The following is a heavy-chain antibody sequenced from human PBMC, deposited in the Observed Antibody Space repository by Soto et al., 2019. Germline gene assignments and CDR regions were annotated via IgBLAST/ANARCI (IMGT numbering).Heavy chain of an antibody. CDR2: IYWDDDK. CDR1: GFSLSTSGVG. D-gene: IGHD3-16*01. Sequence: QITLKESGPTLVKPTQTLTLTCTFSGFSLSTSGVGVGWIRQPPGKALEWLALIYWDDDKRYSPSLKSRLTITKDTSKNQVVLTVANMDRVDTATYYCAHPTFGGDYFDYWGQGTLVTVSS. V-gene: IGHV2-5*02. J-gene: IGHJ4*02. CDR3: AHPTFGGDYFDY.